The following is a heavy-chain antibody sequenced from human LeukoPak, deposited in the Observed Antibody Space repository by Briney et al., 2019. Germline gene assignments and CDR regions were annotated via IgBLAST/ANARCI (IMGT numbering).Heavy chain of an antibody. D-gene: IGHD3-3*01. CDR2: INPNSGGT. CDR3: ARGWYDFWSGYYRY. J-gene: IGHJ4*02. CDR1: GYTFTGYY. V-gene: IGHV1-2*02. Sequence: GASVKLSCTASGYTFTGYYMHWVRQAPGQGLEWMGSINPNSGGTNYAQKFQGRVTMTRDTSISTAYMELSRLRSDDTAVYYCARGWYDFWSGYYRYWGQGTLVAVSS.